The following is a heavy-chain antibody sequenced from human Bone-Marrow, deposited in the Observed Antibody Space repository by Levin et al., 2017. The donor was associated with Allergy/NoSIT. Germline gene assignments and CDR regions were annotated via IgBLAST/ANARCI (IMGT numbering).Heavy chain of an antibody. CDR3: TRDYSRGLDV. CDR1: GFTLSSYW. J-gene: IGHJ6*02. CDR2: INTDGIST. Sequence: GGSLRLSCAASGFTLSSYWMHWVRQVPGKGLVWVSRINTDGISTTYADSVKGRFTISRDNAKNTLYLQMNSLRVEDTAVYYCTRDYSRGLDVWGQGTTVTVSS. D-gene: IGHD2-15*01. V-gene: IGHV3-74*01.